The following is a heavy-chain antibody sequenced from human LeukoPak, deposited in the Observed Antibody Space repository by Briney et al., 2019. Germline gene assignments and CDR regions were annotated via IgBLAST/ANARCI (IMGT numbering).Heavy chain of an antibody. CDR2: ISAYNGNT. V-gene: IGHV1-18*01. CDR3: ARVRVGQWLGHAQTNNWFGP. Sequence: GASVKVSCKASGYTFTSYGISWVRQAPGQGLEWMGWISAYNGNTNYAQKLQGRVTMTTDTSTSTAYMELRSLRSDDTAVYYCARVRVGQWLGHAQTNNWFGPWGQGTLVTVSS. CDR1: GYTFTSYG. J-gene: IGHJ5*02. D-gene: IGHD6-19*01.